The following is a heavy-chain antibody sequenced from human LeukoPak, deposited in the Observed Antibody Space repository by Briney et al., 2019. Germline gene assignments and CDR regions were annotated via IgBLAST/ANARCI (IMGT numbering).Heavy chain of an antibody. V-gene: IGHV1-18*01. D-gene: IGHD6-13*01. CDR2: ISAYNGNT. CDR3: ARGDSSSWYLGFDY. J-gene: IGHJ4*02. Sequence: GSVKVSCKASGYTFTSYGISWVRQAPGQGLEWMGWISAYNGNTNYAQKLQGRVTMTTDTSTSTAYMELRSLRSDDTAVYYCARGDSSSWYLGFDYWGQGTLVTVSS. CDR1: GYTFTSYG.